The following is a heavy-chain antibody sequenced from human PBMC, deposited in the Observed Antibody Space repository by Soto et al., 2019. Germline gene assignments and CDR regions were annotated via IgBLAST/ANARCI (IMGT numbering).Heavy chain of an antibody. CDR1: GFTFSTHA. Sequence: GGSLRLSCAASGFTFSTHAMHWVRQAPGKGLECVAIVSFDGSNKYYADSVKGRFTISRDNAKNSLYLQMNSLRAEDTAVYYCARAQGNYDFWSGYYTGPWFEPWGQGTLVTVSS. D-gene: IGHD3-3*01. CDR2: VSFDGSNK. CDR3: ARAQGNYDFWSGYYTGPWFEP. J-gene: IGHJ5*02. V-gene: IGHV3-30-3*01.